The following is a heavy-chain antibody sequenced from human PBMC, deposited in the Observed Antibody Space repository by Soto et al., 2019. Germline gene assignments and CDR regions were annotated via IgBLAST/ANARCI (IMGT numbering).Heavy chain of an antibody. CDR1: GDIFTAYY. J-gene: IGHJ6*02. Sequence: ASVKVSCKASGDIFTAYYVHWVRQAPGQGLEWMGCISPNSVGAKSAQKFQGRVTMTRDRSTTTAYMELSRLTSDDTAVYYCARGGSSGLPYYYGLDVWGPGTTVTVYS. CDR2: ISPNSVGA. D-gene: IGHD6-19*01. V-gene: IGHV1-2*02. CDR3: ARGGSSGLPYYYGLDV.